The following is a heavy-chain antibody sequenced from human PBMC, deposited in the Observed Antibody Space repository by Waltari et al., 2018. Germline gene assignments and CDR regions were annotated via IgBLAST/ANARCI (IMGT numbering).Heavy chain of an antibody. V-gene: IGHV4-39*01. Sequence: GWIRQPPGQGLEWFGTISYAGTTYTNPSLRSRLTMSRDTSKNQLSLTLGSTTAADTAVYYCATYIGASVGTAAFDVWGQGTMVTVSS. J-gene: IGHJ3*01. CDR2: ISYAGTT. CDR3: ATYIGASVGTAAFDV. D-gene: IGHD5-12*01.